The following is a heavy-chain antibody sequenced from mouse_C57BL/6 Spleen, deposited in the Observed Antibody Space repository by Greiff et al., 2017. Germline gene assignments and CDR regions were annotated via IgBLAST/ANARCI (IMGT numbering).Heavy chain of an antibody. CDR1: GYTFTSYW. J-gene: IGHJ4*01. CDR3: ARDHRAYYYAMDY. Sequence: QVQLQQPGAELVRPGSSVKLSCKASGYTFTSYWMHWVKQRPIQGLEWIGNIDPSDSETHYNQKFKDKATLTVDKSSSTAYMQLSSLTSEDSAVYYCARDHRAYYYAMDYWGQGTSVTVSS. V-gene: IGHV1-52*01. CDR2: IDPSDSET.